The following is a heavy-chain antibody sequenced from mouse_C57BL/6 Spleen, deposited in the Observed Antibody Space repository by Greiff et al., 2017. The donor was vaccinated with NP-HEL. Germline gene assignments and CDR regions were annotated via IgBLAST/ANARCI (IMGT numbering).Heavy chain of an antibody. V-gene: IGHV5-6*02. J-gene: IGHJ2*01. CDR1: GFTFSSYG. CDR3: ASLTTVVATSYYFDY. CDR2: ISSGGSYT. D-gene: IGHD1-1*01. Sequence: EVRLVESGGDLVKPGGSLKLSCAASGFTFSSYGMSWVRQTPDKRLEWVATISSGGSYTYYPDSVKGRFTISRDNAKNTLYLQMSSLKSEDTAMYYCASLTTVVATSYYFDYWGQGTTLTVSS.